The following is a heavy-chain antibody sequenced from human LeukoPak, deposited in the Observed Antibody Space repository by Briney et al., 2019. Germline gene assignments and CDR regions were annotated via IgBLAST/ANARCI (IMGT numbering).Heavy chain of an antibody. V-gene: IGHV1-2*02. CDR1: GYTFTDYY. J-gene: IGHJ3*02. CDR2: INPNSGGT. CDR3: ARDSITAPGIGSDI. D-gene: IGHD6-13*01. Sequence: ASVKVSCKASGYTFTDYYIHWVRQAPGQGLEWMGWINPNSGGTKYAQKLQGRVTMTRDTSFSTAYMELSSLGSDDTAVYYCARDSITAPGIGSDIWGRGTMVAVSS.